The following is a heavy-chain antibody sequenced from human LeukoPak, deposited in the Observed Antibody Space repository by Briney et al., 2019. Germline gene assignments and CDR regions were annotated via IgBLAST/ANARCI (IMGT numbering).Heavy chain of an antibody. D-gene: IGHD5-12*01. V-gene: IGHV4-4*07. Sequence: PSETLSLTCTVSGGSISRYYWSWIRQPAGKGLEWIGRIYTSGSTNYHPSLKSRVTIAVDTSKTQFSLKLSSMTAADTAVYYCAREVSGYDPPSLSEFDYWGQGTLVTVSS. CDR3: AREVSGYDPPSLSEFDY. CDR2: IYTSGST. J-gene: IGHJ4*02. CDR1: GGSISRYY.